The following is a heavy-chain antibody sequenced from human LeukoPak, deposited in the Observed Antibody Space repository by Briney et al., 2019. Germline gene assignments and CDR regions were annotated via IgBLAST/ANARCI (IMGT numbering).Heavy chain of an antibody. CDR1: GFTFSSYS. V-gene: IGHV3-48*01. CDR3: AGTPPLGDY. CDR2: ISSSSSTI. Sequence: GGSLRLSCAASGFTFSSYSMNWVRQAPGKGLEWVSYISSSSSTIYYADSVKGRFTISRDNSKNTLYLQMNSLRAEDTAVYYCAGTPPLGDYWGQGTLVTVSS. J-gene: IGHJ4*02.